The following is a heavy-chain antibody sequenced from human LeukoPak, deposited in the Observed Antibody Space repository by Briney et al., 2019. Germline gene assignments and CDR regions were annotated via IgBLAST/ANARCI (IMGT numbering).Heavy chain of an antibody. D-gene: IGHD3-22*01. J-gene: IGHJ6*02. Sequence: PSETLSLTCTVSGDSISSGGYYWSWIRQHPGKGLEWIGYIYYSGSTSYNPSLKSRVTISVDTSKNQFSLKLSSVTAADTAVYYCARDRVYYYDSSGFIEEYYYGMDVWGQGTTVTVSS. CDR1: GDSISSGGYY. CDR3: ARDRVYYYDSSGFIEEYYYGMDV. V-gene: IGHV4-61*08. CDR2: IYYSGST.